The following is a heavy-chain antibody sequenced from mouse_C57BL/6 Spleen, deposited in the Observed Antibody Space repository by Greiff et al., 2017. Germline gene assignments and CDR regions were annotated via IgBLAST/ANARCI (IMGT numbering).Heavy chain of an antibody. D-gene: IGHD1-1*01. CDR1: GYTFTDYY. V-gene: IGHV1-26*01. J-gene: IGHJ2*01. CDR2: INPNNGGT. Sequence: EVQLQQSGPELVKPGASVKISCKASGYTFTDYYMNWVKQSHGKSLEWIGDINPNNGGTSYNQKFKGKATLTVDKSSSTAYMELRSLTSEDSAVYYCARRGPYYYGSSPDYWGQGTTLTVSS. CDR3: ARRGPYYYGSSPDY.